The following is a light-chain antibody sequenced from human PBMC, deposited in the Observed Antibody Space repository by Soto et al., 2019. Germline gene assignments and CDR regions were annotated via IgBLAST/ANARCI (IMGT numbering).Light chain of an antibody. Sequence: ELTQPPSVSVSPGQTASITCSGDKLGDRYAAWYQQKPGQSPVLVIYQDNKRPSGIPERISGSNSGNSATLTISGTQSMDEADYYCQAWDSSTLYVFGTGTKLTVL. J-gene: IGLJ1*01. CDR3: QAWDSSTLYV. CDR2: QDN. CDR1: KLGDRY. V-gene: IGLV3-1*01.